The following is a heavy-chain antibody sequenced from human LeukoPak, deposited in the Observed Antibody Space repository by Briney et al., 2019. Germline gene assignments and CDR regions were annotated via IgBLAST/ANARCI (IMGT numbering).Heavy chain of an antibody. CDR3: AKTLTMILVLRRGFDY. CDR2: ITGSGGST. CDR1: GFTFSNYG. V-gene: IGHV3-23*01. J-gene: IGHJ4*02. Sequence: GGSLRLSCAASGFTFSNYGLSWVRQAPGKGLEWVSGITGSGGSTYYADSVKGRFTISRDNSKNTLYLQMNSLRAEDTAVYYCAKTLTMILVLRRGFDYWGQGALVTVSS. D-gene: IGHD3-22*01.